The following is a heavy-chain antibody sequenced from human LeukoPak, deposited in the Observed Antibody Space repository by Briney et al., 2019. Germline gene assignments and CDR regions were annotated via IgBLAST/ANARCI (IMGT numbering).Heavy chain of an antibody. CDR2: IKSKTDGGTT. V-gene: IGHV3-15*01. D-gene: IGHD3-22*01. J-gene: IGHJ4*02. CDR3: TTDPGITMIVVVISTIDY. CDR1: GFTFSNAW. Sequence: PGGSLRLSCAASGFTFSNAWMSWVRQAPGKGLEWVGRIKSKTDGGTTDYAAPVKGRFTISRDDSKNTLYLQMNSLKTEDTAVYYCTTDPGITMIVVVISTIDYWGQGTLVTVSS.